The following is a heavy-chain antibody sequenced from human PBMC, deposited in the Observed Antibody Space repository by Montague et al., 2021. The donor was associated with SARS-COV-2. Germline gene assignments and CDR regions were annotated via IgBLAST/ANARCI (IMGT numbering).Heavy chain of an antibody. V-gene: IGHV4-34*12. Sequence: SETLSLTCAVYGGSSRDYYWSWIRQPPGKGLEWIGEIFHDGFTKYNPSLTSRVTISLDASKSQFSLRLTSVTAADTAVYLCAPIFGTNHFYFDYWDQGALVTVSS. CDR1: GGSSRDYY. D-gene: IGHD2-8*01. CDR3: APIFGTNHFYFDY. CDR2: IFHDGFT. J-gene: IGHJ4*02.